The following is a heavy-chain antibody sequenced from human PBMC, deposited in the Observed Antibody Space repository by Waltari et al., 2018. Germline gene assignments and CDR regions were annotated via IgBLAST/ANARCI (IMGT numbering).Heavy chain of an antibody. Sequence: EMQLVESGGGLVQPGGSLRLSCAASGFTFSDFSLNWVRQAPGKGLEWLSYISVTSGSIDYADSGMGRCTISRDNAKNALNLQMSGLRVDDTAVYFWARASGAGRLDYWGQGTLVTVSS. CDR3: ARASGAGRLDY. J-gene: IGHJ4*02. V-gene: IGHV3-48*04. CDR1: GFTFSDFS. D-gene: IGHD6-6*01. CDR2: ISVTSGSI.